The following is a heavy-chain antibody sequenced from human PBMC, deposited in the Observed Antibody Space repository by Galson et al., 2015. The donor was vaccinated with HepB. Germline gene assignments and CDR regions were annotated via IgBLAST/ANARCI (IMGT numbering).Heavy chain of an antibody. Sequence: SLRLSCAASGFTFSSYAMHWVRQAPGKGLEYVSAISSNGGSTYYADSVKGRFTISRDNSKNTLYLQMSSLRAEDTAVYYCVKARLFTGPQYYDFWSGYPAFGGMDVWGQGATVIVSS. V-gene: IGHV3-64D*06. D-gene: IGHD3-3*01. CDR3: VKARLFTGPQYYDFWSGYPAFGGMDV. CDR2: ISSNGGST. J-gene: IGHJ6*02. CDR1: GFTFSSYA.